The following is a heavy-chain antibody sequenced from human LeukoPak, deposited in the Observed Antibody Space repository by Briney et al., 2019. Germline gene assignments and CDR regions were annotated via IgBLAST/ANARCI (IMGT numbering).Heavy chain of an antibody. Sequence: GGSLRLSCSASGFTFSSYAMHWVRQAPGKGLEYVSAISSNGGSTYYADSVKGRFTISRDNSKNTLYLQMNSLRAEDTAVYYCARVGPYCRSTICYVDYWGQGTLVTVSS. D-gene: IGHD2-2*01. CDR1: GFTFSSYA. J-gene: IGHJ4*02. CDR3: ARVGPYCRSTICYVDY. CDR2: ISSNGGST. V-gene: IGHV3-64*04.